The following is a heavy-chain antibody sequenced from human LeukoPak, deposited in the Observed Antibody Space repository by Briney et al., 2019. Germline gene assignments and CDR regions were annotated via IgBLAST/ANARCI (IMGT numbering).Heavy chain of an antibody. V-gene: IGHV1-69*13. CDR2: IIPIFDTA. D-gene: IGHD1-1*01. CDR3: ARVAIIGATGDH. J-gene: IGHJ4*02. Sequence: GASVKVSCKASGGTFSSYAINWVRQAPGQGLEWMGGIIPIFDTADYAQTFQGRVTITADESTSTAYMELTSLRSEDTAVYYCARVAIIGATGDHWGQGTLVTVSS. CDR1: GGTFSSYA.